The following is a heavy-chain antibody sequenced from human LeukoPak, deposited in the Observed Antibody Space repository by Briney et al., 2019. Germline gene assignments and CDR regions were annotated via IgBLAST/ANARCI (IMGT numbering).Heavy chain of an antibody. J-gene: IGHJ4*02. CDR2: IYYSGST. Sequence: PSETLSLTCTVSGGSISSGGYYWSWIRQHPGKGLEWIGYIYYSGSTNYNPSLKSRVTISVDTSKNQFSLKLTSVTAADTAVYYCARDQTYSGSGIYTYLDYWGQGILVTVSS. CDR1: GGSISSGGYY. CDR3: ARDQTYSGSGIYTYLDY. D-gene: IGHD3-10*01. V-gene: IGHV4-61*08.